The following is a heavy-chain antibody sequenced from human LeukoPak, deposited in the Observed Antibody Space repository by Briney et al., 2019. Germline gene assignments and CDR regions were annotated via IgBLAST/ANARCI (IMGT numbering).Heavy chain of an antibody. CDR2: ISAYSTYNGNT. Sequence: ASVKVSCKASGGTFSSYAITWVRQAPGQGPEWMGWISAYSTYNGNTNYAQKFQGRVTMTTDTSTSTAYMELRSLRSEDTAVYYCARDRGPMTPADYWGQGTLVTVSS. D-gene: IGHD2-2*01. CDR1: GGTFSSYA. V-gene: IGHV1-18*01. J-gene: IGHJ4*02. CDR3: ARDRGPMTPADY.